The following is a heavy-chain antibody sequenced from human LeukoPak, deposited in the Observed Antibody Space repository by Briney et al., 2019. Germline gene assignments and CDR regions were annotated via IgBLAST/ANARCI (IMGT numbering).Heavy chain of an antibody. CDR1: GFTFSSYA. Sequence: GGSLRLSCAASGFTFSSYAMHWVRQAPGKGLEWVAVISYDGSNKYYADSVKGRFTISRDNSKNTLYLQMNSLRAEDTAVYYCARDDLYYGSGSYYNMGFGYWGQGTLVTASA. J-gene: IGHJ4*02. D-gene: IGHD3-10*01. CDR3: ARDDLYYGSGSYYNMGFGY. V-gene: IGHV3-30-3*01. CDR2: ISYDGSNK.